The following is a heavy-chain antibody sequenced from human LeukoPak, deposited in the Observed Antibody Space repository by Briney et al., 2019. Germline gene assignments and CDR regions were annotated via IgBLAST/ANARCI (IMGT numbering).Heavy chain of an antibody. CDR2: ISGSGGST. V-gene: IGHV3-23*01. CDR1: GFTFSNYA. Sequence: GGSLGLSCAASGFTFSNYAVSWVRQAPGKGLEWVSAISGSGGSTYYADSVKGRFTISRDNSKNTLYLQMDSLRAEDTALYYCAKAPYASGSYYSYFYFDSWGQGALVTVSS. D-gene: IGHD3-10*01. CDR3: AKAPYASGSYYSYFYFDS. J-gene: IGHJ4*02.